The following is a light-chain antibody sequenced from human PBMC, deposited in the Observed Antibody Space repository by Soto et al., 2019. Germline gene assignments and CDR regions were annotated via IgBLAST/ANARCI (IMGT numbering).Light chain of an antibody. Sequence: QSALTQPASVSGSPGQSITISCTGTSSDVGAYDYVSWYQQHPGKAPKLMIYEVRNRRPGVSDRFSGSKSGNTASLTISGLQADDEADYYCSSYTTITTLVFGGGTKLTVL. CDR3: SSYTTITTLV. V-gene: IGLV2-14*01. J-gene: IGLJ2*01. CDR2: EVR. CDR1: SSDVGAYDY.